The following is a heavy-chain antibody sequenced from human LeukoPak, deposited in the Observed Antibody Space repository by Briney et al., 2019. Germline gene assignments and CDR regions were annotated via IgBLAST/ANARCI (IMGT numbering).Heavy chain of an antibody. CDR1: GGSISSYY. V-gene: IGHV4-59*01. CDR3: ARAKNHYDSSGYYTVAFDI. J-gene: IGHJ3*02. Sequence: SSETLSLTCTVSGGSISSYYWSWIRQPPGKGLEWIGYIYYSGCTNYNPSLKSRVTISVDTSKNQFSLKLSSVTAADTAVYYCARAKNHYDSSGYYTVAFDIWGQGTMVTVSS. D-gene: IGHD3-22*01. CDR2: IYYSGCT.